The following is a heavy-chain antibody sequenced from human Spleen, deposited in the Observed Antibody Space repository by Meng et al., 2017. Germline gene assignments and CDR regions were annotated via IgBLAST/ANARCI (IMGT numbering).Heavy chain of an antibody. Sequence: GESLKISCAASGFTFSDYYMNWVRQAPGKGLEWVSSISSSSTIYYADSVKGRFTISRDNAKNSLYLQMNSLRAEDTAVYYCASRPARQWLVRSFDYWGQGTLVTVSS. J-gene: IGHJ4*02. CDR3: ASRPARQWLVRSFDY. D-gene: IGHD6-19*01. CDR1: GFTFSDYY. V-gene: IGHV3-69-1*02. CDR2: ISSSSTI.